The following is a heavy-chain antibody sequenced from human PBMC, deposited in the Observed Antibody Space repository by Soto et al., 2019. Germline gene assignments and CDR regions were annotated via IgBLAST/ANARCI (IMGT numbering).Heavy chain of an antibody. Sequence: HPGGSLRLSCLASGFTFSSYAMHWVRQTPGKGLEWVAFISYDGSDDYCADPVKGRFTISRDSSKNTLYLQMNSLRVEDTAVYYCAVGLVSGTNFDRWGQGTLVPVSS. V-gene: IGHV3-30*03. CDR2: ISYDGSDD. D-gene: IGHD1-26*01. CDR3: AVGLVSGTNFDR. J-gene: IGHJ4*02. CDR1: GFTFSSYA.